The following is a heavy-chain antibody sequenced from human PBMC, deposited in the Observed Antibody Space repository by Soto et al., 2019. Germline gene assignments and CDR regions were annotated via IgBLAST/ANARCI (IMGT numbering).Heavy chain of an antibody. CDR3: TTDSYTYMIVVRFDY. CDR2: IKRKAHGGTT. J-gene: IGHJ4*01. D-gene: IGHD3-22*01. Sequence: EVQLVESGGGLVKPGGSLRLSCAASGFAFSNAWINWVRQAPGKGLEWVGRIKRKAHGGTTDFAAPVRGRFAIKRDDSSNMVYMQMNSLNTEDTAVYYCTTDSYTYMIVVRFDYWGHGTLVTVSS. CDR1: GFAFSNAW. V-gene: IGHV3-15*07.